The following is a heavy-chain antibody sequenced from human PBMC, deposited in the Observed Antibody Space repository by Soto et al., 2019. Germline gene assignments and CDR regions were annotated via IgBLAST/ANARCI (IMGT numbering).Heavy chain of an antibody. V-gene: IGHV4-39*01. Sequence: PWETLSLTCTVSGSSINSSGYYWGWIRQPPGKGLEWIGSMFYGVSTYYNPSLKSRVTVSVDTSKNQFSLNLRSVTAADTAVYYCARLPSRHLVDYWAQGTLVTVSS. CDR3: ARLPSRHLVDY. CDR1: GSSINSSGYY. CDR2: MFYGVST. J-gene: IGHJ4*02. D-gene: IGHD3-3*02.